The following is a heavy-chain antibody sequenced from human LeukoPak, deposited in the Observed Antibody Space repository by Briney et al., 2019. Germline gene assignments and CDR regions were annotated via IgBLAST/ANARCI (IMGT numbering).Heavy chain of an antibody. V-gene: IGHV4-59*01. J-gene: IGHJ3*02. CDR1: GDSITNFY. CDR2: IYYTGST. CDR3: ARWMGTWNAFDI. Sequence: SETLSLTCTVSGDSITNFYWNWLRQPPGKGLEWIGYIYYTGSTTFNPSLKSRVTMSVDTSKNQFSLKLSSVTAADTAVYFCARWMGTWNAFDIWGQGTVVTVSS. D-gene: IGHD1-1*01.